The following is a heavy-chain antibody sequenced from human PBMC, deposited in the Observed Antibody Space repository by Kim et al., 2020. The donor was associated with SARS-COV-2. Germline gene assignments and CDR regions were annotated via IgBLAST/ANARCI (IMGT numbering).Heavy chain of an antibody. CDR3: ARDQGGSYSYYYYYMDV. V-gene: IGHV4-59*01. Sequence: SETLSLTCTVSGGSISSYYWSWIRQPPGKGLEWIGYIYYSGSTNYNPSLKSRVTISVDTSKNQFSLKLSSVTAADTAVYYCARDQGGSYSYYYYYMDVWGKGTTGTVSS. CDR1: GGSISSYY. J-gene: IGHJ6*03. D-gene: IGHD1-26*01. CDR2: IYYSGST.